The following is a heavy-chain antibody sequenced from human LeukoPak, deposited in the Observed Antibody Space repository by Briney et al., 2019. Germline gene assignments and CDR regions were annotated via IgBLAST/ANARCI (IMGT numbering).Heavy chain of an antibody. D-gene: IGHD6-13*01. Sequence: SETLSLTCTVSGGSISSSSYYWGWIRQPPGKGLEWIGSIYYSGSTYYNPSLKSRVTISVDTSKNQFSLKLSSVTAADTAVYYCARGVVGIAAAGAYYYMDVWGKGTTVTVSS. CDR3: ARGVVGIAAAGAYYYMDV. V-gene: IGHV4-39*07. CDR1: GGSISSSSYY. J-gene: IGHJ6*03. CDR2: IYYSGST.